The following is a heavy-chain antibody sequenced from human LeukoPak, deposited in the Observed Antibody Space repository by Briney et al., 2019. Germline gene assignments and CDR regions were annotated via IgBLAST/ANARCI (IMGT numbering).Heavy chain of an antibody. D-gene: IGHD3-22*01. J-gene: IGHJ4*02. CDR1: GFTFSSYW. CDR3: AKDMDSSGYYSPFDY. V-gene: IGHV3-7*03. Sequence: GSLRLSCAASGFTFSSYWMSWVRQAPGKGLEWVANIKQDGSEKYYADSVKGRFTISRDNAKNSLYLQMNSLRAEDTALYYCAKDMDSSGYYSPFDYWGQGTLVTVSS. CDR2: IKQDGSEK.